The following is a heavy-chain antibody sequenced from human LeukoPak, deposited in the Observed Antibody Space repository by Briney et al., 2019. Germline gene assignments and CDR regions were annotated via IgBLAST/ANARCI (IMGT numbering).Heavy chain of an antibody. D-gene: IGHD3-3*01. CDR1: GGSTSNYF. CDR3: ARDPEGHGYYFDY. J-gene: IGHJ4*02. V-gene: IGHV4-4*07. Sequence: SETLSLTRTVSGGSTSNYFCTWLRHSAGKGLEWIGRIHTSGSTNYNPSLNSRVSMSVDTSKNQFSLKLSSVTAADTAVYYCARDPEGHGYYFDYWGQGALVTVSS. CDR2: IHTSGST.